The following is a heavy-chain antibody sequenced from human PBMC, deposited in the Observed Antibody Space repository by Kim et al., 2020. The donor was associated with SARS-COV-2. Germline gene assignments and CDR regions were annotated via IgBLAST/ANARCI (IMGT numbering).Heavy chain of an antibody. V-gene: IGHV3-53*01. D-gene: IGHD6-6*01. CDR3: ARQSSIAARAFAFDY. Sequence: DSVKCLFTISRDNSKNTLYLQMNSLRAEDTAVYYCARQSSIAARAFAFDYWGQGTLVTVSS. J-gene: IGHJ4*02.